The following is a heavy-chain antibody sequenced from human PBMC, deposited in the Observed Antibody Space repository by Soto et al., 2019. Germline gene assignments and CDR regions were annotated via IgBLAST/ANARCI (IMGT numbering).Heavy chain of an antibody. Sequence: SLTCTLSGGSINSFYWSWIRQSPGKGLEWIGYIYYTGSTVYNPSLKRRTTISLDTSKNQFSLNLTSVTAADTAVYYCARVRYGSGSYLHAFDYWGQGTLVTVSS. CDR1: GGSINSFY. CDR2: IYYTGST. CDR3: ARVRYGSGSYLHAFDY. V-gene: IGHV4-59*01. D-gene: IGHD3-10*01. J-gene: IGHJ4*02.